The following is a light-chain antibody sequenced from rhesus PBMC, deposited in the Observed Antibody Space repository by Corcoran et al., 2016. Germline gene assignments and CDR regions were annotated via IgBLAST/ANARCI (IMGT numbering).Light chain of an antibody. Sequence: DIQMTQSPSSLSASVGDTVTITRRASQSINSWLAWYQQKPGKAPKFLIYRASCLQDGVPSRFSGSGSGTDFTLTISSLQSEDFATYCCQQYNSSPLAFGGGAKVELK. J-gene: IGKJ4*01. CDR3: QQYNSSPLA. V-gene: IGKV1-22*01. CDR1: QSINSW. CDR2: RAS.